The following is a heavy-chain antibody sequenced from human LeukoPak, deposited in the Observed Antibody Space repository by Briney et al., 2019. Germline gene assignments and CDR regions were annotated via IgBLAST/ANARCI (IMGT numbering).Heavy chain of an antibody. D-gene: IGHD3-3*01. Sequence: PSQTLSLTCTVSGGSISSGSYYWSWIRQPAGKGLEWIGRIYTSGSTNYNPSLKSRVTISVDTSKNQFSLKLSSVTAADTAVYYCARDRPVWSGYYDAFDIWGQGTMVTVSS. CDR1: GGSISSGSYY. J-gene: IGHJ3*02. CDR3: ARDRPVWSGYYDAFDI. V-gene: IGHV4-61*02. CDR2: IYTSGST.